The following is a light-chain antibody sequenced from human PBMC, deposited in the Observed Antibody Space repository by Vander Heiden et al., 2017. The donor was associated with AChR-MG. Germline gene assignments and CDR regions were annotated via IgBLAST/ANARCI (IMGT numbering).Light chain of an antibody. Sequence: VMTQSPASLAVSLGERATINCKSSQSVLYSSNNKNYLAWYQKKPGQPPKLLIYGATTREAGVPERFSGSGSGTDFTLTISSLEAEEVAVYCCQQYYTPWTFGPGTKVEVK. V-gene: IGKV4-1*01. CDR3: QQYYTPWT. J-gene: IGKJ1*01. CDR1: QSVLYSSNNKNY. CDR2: GAT.